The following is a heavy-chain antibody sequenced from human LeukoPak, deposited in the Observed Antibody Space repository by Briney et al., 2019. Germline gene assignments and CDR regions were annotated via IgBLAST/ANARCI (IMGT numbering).Heavy chain of an antibody. CDR3: ARRNIAVAGALDY. V-gene: IGHV6-1*01. Sequence: SQTLSLTCAISGDSVSSNSAAWNWIRQSPSRGLEWLGRTYYRSKWYNDYAVSVKSRITLNPDTSKHQFSLQLNPVTPEDTAVYYCARRNIAVAGALDYWGQGPLVTVSS. D-gene: IGHD6-19*01. CDR1: GDSVSSNSAA. CDR2: TYYRSKWYN. J-gene: IGHJ4*02.